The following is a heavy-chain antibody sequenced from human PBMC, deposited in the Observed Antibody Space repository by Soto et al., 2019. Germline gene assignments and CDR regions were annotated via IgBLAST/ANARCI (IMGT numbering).Heavy chain of an antibody. CDR3: ARDRLGITGTNDY. D-gene: IGHD1-7*01. CDR2: ISINGDTT. Sequence: PGGSLRLSCVASGFPFSSYAMHWVRQAPGKGLEYVSAISINGDTTYYANSVKGRFTISRDDSKNTVYLQMGSLRAEDIAVYYCARDRLGITGTNDYWGQGTLVTVSS. CDR1: GFPFSSYA. V-gene: IGHV3-64*01. J-gene: IGHJ4*02.